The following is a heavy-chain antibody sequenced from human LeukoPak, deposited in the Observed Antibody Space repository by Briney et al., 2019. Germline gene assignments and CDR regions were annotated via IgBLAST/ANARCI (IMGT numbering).Heavy chain of an antibody. D-gene: IGHD6-6*01. CDR3: ARDSSSDY. CDR1: GFTFSSYG. CDR2: ISYDGSNK. V-gene: IGHV3-30*03. Sequence: HPGGSLRLSYAASGFTFSSYGMHWVRQAPGKGLEWVAVISYDGSNKYYADSVKGRFTISRDNSKNTLYLQMNSLRAEDTAVYYCARDSSSDYWGQGTLVTVSS. J-gene: IGHJ4*02.